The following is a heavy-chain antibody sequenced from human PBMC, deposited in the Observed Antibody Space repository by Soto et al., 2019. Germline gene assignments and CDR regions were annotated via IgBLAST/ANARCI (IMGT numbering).Heavy chain of an antibody. CDR2: INPSGGST. V-gene: IGHV1-46*01. D-gene: IGHD3-22*01. CDR3: ARDNVGITMIVVAPGY. Sequence: ASVKVSCKASGYTFTSYYMHWVRQAPGQGLEWMGIINPSGGSTSYAQKFQGRVTMTRDTSTSTVYMELRSLRSDDTAVYYCARDNVGITMIVVAPGYWGQGTLVTVSS. CDR1: GYTFTSYY. J-gene: IGHJ4*02.